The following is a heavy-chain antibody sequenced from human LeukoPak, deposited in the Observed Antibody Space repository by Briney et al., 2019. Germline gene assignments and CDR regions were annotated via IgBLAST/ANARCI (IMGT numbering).Heavy chain of an antibody. Sequence: PGGSLRLSCAASGFTFSSYWMSWVRQAPGKGLEWVANIKEDGSEKYYVDSVKGRFTVFRDNAKKSLYLQMNSLRDEDTAVYYCATPMRFDYLGQGTLVTVSS. CDR1: GFTFSSYW. V-gene: IGHV3-7*05. CDR3: ATPMRFDY. CDR2: IKEDGSEK. J-gene: IGHJ4*02.